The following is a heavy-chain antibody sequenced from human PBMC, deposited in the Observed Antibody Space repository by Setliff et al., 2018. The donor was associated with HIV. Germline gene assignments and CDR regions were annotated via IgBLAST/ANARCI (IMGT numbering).Heavy chain of an antibody. V-gene: IGHV4-31*03. CDR2: IYYSGGT. J-gene: IGHJ2*01. CDR3: ARSCQSGRSDWYFDL. Sequence: NPSETLSLTCTDSGGSITSGGFYWSWIRQYPQKGLEWIGYIYYSGGTYYNPSLKSRVTMSVDTSKNQFSLKLTSVTAADTAIYFCARSCQSGRSDWYFDLWGRGTLVTVSS. D-gene: IGHD2-15*01. CDR1: GGSITSGGFY.